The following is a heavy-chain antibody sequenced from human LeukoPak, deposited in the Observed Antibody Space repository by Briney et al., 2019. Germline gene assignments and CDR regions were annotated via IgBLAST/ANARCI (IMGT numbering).Heavy chain of an antibody. D-gene: IGHD2-2*01. J-gene: IGHJ6*02. V-gene: IGHV3-21*01. CDR2: ISSSSSYI. CDR1: GFTFSSYS. Sequence: GGSLRLSCAASGFTFSSYSMNWVRQAPGKGLEWVSSISSSSSYIYYADSVKGRFTISRDNAKNSLYLQMNSLRAEDTAVYYCARGADLVVVPAAISWDYYYYGMDVWGQGTTVTVSS. CDR3: ARGADLVVVPAAISWDYYYYGMDV.